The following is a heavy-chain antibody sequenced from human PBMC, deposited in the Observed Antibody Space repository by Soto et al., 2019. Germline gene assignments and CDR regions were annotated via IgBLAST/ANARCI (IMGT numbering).Heavy chain of an antibody. V-gene: IGHV3-53*01. CDR1: GFTVSSNY. CDR2: IYSGGST. CDR3: AREGGGLRGSTYGFDI. Sequence: GGSLRLSCAASGFTVSSNYMSWVRQAPGKGLEWVSVIYSGGSTYYADSVKGRFTISRDNSKNTLYLQMNSLRAEDTAVYYCAREGGGLRGSTYGFDIWGQGTMVTVSS. J-gene: IGHJ3*02. D-gene: IGHD3-10*01.